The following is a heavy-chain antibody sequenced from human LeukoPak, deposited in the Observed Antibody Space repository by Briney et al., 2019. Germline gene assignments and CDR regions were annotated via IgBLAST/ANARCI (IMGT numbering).Heavy chain of an antibody. V-gene: IGHV3-21*01. Sequence: GGSLRLSCAASGFTLSNYGMNWVCHATGKGLEWVSSFTSSSSYIYCAGSVKGRFTISRDNAKNSLYLQMSSLRAEDIAVYYCARTNSAWAGAFDIWGLGTLVTVSS. J-gene: IGHJ3*02. D-gene: IGHD6-19*01. CDR2: FTSSSSYI. CDR3: ARTNSAWAGAFDI. CDR1: GFTLSNYG.